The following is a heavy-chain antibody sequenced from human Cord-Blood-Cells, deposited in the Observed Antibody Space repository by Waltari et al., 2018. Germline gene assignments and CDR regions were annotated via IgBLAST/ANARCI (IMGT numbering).Heavy chain of an antibody. V-gene: IGHV1-69*01. CDR2: SILSFGTA. J-gene: IGHJ4*02. Sequence: QVQLVQSGAEVKKPGSSVKVSCKASGGTFSSYAISWVRQAPGQGLEWMGGSILSFGTANYAQKFQGRGKITADESTSTAYMELSSLRSEDTAVYYCARDDRPEWLLFRYFDYWGQGTLVTVSS. CDR1: GGTFSSYA. CDR3: ARDDRPEWLLFRYFDY. D-gene: IGHD3-3*01.